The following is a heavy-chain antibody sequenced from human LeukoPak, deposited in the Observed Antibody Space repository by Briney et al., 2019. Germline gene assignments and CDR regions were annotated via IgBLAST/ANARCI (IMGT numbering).Heavy chain of an antibody. V-gene: IGHV3-9*01. CDR2: ISWNSGSI. CDR3: AKDSSPSYCSSTSCYYWDYYGMDV. J-gene: IGHJ6*02. Sequence: GGSLRLSCAASGFTFDDYAMHWVRQAPGKGLEWVSGISWNSGSIGYADSVKGRFTISRDNAKNSLYLQMNSLRAEDTALYYCAKDSSPSYCSSTSCYYWDYYGMDVWGQGTTVTVSS. D-gene: IGHD2-2*01. CDR1: GFTFDDYA.